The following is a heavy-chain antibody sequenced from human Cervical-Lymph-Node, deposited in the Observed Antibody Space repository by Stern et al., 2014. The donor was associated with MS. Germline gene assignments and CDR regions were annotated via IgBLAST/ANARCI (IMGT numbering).Heavy chain of an antibody. Sequence: QLQLQESGPGLVKPSETLSLTCTVSGGAVSDYYWTWIRQRPGKGLERIGYISDTGTTNYNPSLHSRVTITLDTSQNQVSLRLRSVTAADTAVYYCARDPSTTASDWFFDLWGRGSLVTVSS. J-gene: IGHJ2*01. CDR2: ISDTGTT. CDR3: ARDPSTTASDWFFDL. CDR1: GGAVSDYY. V-gene: IGHV4-59*02. D-gene: IGHD2-21*02.